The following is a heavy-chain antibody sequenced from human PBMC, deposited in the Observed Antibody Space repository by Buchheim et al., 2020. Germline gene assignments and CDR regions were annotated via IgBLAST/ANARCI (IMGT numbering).Heavy chain of an antibody. V-gene: IGHV3-49*04. CDR2: IRSQAYGGTT. CDR3: TRNRGYCGSGTCYYFDY. D-gene: IGHD2-15*01. J-gene: IGHJ4*02. Sequence: EVQLVESGGGLVQPGRSLRLSCIASGFTFGDYAMGWVRQAPGKGLEWVGFIRSQAYGGTTESAASVKGTFTISRDDSKSIAYLQMNSLKTEDTAIYYCTRNRGYCGSGTCYYFDYWGPGTL. CDR1: GFTFGDYA.